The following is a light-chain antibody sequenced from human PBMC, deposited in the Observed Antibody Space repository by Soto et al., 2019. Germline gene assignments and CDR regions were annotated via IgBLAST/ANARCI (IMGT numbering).Light chain of an antibody. Sequence: QSVLTQPPSVSAAPGQKVTISCSGSSSNIGKNYISWYQQLPGTAPKLLIYGNDKRPSGIPDRFSGSKSGTSGTLDITGLQTGDEADYYCGAWDTSLSAGLFGGGTKLTVL. CDR2: GND. J-gene: IGLJ3*02. CDR3: GAWDTSLSAGL. V-gene: IGLV1-51*01. CDR1: SSNIGKNY.